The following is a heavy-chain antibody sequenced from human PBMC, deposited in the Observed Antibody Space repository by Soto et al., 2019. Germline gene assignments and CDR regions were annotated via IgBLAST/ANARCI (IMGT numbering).Heavy chain of an antibody. V-gene: IGHV3-13*01. Sequence: GSLRLSCAASGFTFSSYDMHWVRQATGKGLEWVSAIGTAGDTYYPGSVKGRFTISRENAKNSLYLQMNSLRAGDTAVYYCLRGRSAYYPNYYYYGMDVWGQGTTVTVSS. CDR1: GFTFSSYD. J-gene: IGHJ6*02. D-gene: IGHD3-3*01. CDR3: LRGRSAYYPNYYYYGMDV. CDR2: IGTAGDT.